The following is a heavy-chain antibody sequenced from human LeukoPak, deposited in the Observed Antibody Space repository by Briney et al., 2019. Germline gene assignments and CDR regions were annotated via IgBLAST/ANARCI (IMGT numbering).Heavy chain of an antibody. J-gene: IGHJ6*03. V-gene: IGHV4-34*01. CDR1: GDSISGYY. Sequence: SETLSLTCSVSGDSISGYYWGWIRQPPGKGLEWIGEINHSGSTNYNPSLKSRVTISVDTSKNQFSLKLSSVTAADTAVYCCARHSSSPSLRYYYYYYMDVWGKGTTVTVSS. CDR2: INHSGST. D-gene: IGHD6-13*01. CDR3: ARHSSSPSLRYYYYYYMDV.